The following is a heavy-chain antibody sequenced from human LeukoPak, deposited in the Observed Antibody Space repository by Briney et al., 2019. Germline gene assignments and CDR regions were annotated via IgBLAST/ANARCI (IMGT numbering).Heavy chain of an antibody. J-gene: IGHJ3*02. CDR1: GFTVSSNY. CDR3: ARDRGYCSGGSCWLGAFDI. Sequence: PGGSLRLSCAASGFTVSSNYMSWVRQAPGKGLEWVSVIYSGDSTYYADSVKGRFTISRDNSKNTLYLQMNSLRAEDTAVYYCARDRGYCSGGSCWLGAFDIWGQGTMVTVSS. D-gene: IGHD2-15*01. CDR2: IYSGDST. V-gene: IGHV3-53*01.